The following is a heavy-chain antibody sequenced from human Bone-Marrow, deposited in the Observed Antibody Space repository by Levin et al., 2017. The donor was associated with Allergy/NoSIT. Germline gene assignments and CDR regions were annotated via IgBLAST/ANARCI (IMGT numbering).Heavy chain of an antibody. CDR2: IEQDGREK. V-gene: IGHV3-7*01. Sequence: TGGSLRLSCEVSRFTFNSYWMSWVRQAPGKGLEWVAKIEQDGREKYYVDSVKGRFTISRDNAKNSVFLQMNSLRAEDTAVYYCVNEIWYYYDGSGPPQWGQGILVTVSS. D-gene: IGHD3-22*01. CDR3: VNEIWYYYDGSGPPQ. CDR1: RFTFNSYW. J-gene: IGHJ4*02.